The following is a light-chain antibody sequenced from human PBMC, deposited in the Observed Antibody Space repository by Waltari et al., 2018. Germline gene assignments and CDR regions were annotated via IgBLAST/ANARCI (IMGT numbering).Light chain of an antibody. CDR2: KAN. CDR3: ALYMGSGIWV. CDR1: LGAPSTDSY. J-gene: IGLJ3*02. Sequence: QTFGTQAQHVSVSPCGSFALTYSLVLGAPSTDSYATWYQQTPGQGPRTLVYKANTHSSGVPDRFSGSILRNTAALPITGAQADDESDYYCALYMGSGIWVFGGGTRLTVL. V-gene: IGLV8-61*01.